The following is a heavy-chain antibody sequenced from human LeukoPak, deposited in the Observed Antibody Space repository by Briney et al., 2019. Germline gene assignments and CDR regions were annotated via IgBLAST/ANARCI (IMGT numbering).Heavy chain of an antibody. Sequence: SETLSLTCTVSGGSISPYYWSWIRQPPGKGLEWIVYIYYNGGTNYNPSLKSRVTISVDTSKNTFSLRLSSVTAADWAVYYWARNGKYMAATGTPNFDYWGQGTLVTVSS. D-gene: IGHD6-13*01. J-gene: IGHJ4*02. CDR3: ARNGKYMAATGTPNFDY. V-gene: IGHV4-59*08. CDR1: GGSISPYY. CDR2: IYYNGGT.